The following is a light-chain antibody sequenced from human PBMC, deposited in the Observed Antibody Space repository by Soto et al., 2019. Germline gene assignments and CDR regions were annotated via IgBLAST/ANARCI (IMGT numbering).Light chain of an antibody. CDR1: QSVSSN. J-gene: IGKJ1*01. Sequence: VFTQSPCTLSLSPGERATLSCRASQSVSSNLAWYQQKPGQAPRLLIYDGSSRATGIPDRFSGSGSGTDFTLTISRLEPEDFAVYYCHQYDSWTFGQGTKVDIK. CDR3: HQYDSWT. CDR2: DGS. V-gene: IGKV3-20*01.